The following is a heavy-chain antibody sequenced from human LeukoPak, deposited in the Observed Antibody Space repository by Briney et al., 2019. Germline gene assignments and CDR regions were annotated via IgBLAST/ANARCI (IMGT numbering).Heavy chain of an antibody. Sequence: GGSLRLSCAASGFTFSSYAMSWVRQAPGRGLGWVSAISGIGGSTYYADSVKGRFTISRDNSKNTLYLQMNSLRAEDTAVYYCAKGTTGGFYDFDYWGQGTLVTVSS. CDR2: ISGIGGST. D-gene: IGHD1-14*01. J-gene: IGHJ4*02. V-gene: IGHV3-23*01. CDR3: AKGTTGGFYDFDY. CDR1: GFTFSSYA.